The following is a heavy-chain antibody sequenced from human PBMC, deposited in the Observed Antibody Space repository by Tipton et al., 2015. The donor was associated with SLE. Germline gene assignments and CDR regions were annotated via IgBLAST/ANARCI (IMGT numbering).Heavy chain of an antibody. CDR3: ARAITMMGTGFYYNYYYIDV. J-gene: IGHJ6*03. D-gene: IGHD1/OR15-1a*01. CDR1: GGSFNSYH. V-gene: IGHV4-59*01. Sequence: TLSLTCTVSGGSFNSYHWSWIRQPPGKGLELIGYIDNSGSTNYKPSLKSRVTISVDSSKNQFSLMLSSVTAADTAVYYCARAITMMGTGFYYNYYYIDVWGKGTTVTVSS. CDR2: IDNSGST.